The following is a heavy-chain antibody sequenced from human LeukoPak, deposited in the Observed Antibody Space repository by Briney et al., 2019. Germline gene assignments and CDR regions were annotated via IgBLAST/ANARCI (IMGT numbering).Heavy chain of an antibody. CDR1: GITLSNYG. CDR2: ISGSGGGT. Sequence: GGSLSLSRAVSGITLSNYGMSWVRQAPGKGLEWVAGISGSGGGTRYADSVKGRFTISRDNPKNTLHLQMNSLRAEDTAVYFCAKRGVVIRVILVGFHKEAYHFESWGQGALVTVSS. J-gene: IGHJ4*02. D-gene: IGHD3/OR15-3a*01. V-gene: IGHV3-23*01. CDR3: AKRGVVIRVILVGFHKEAYHFES.